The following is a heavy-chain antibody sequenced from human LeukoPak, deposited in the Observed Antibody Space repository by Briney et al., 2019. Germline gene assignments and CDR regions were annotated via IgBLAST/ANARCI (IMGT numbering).Heavy chain of an antibody. D-gene: IGHD6-6*01. V-gene: IGHV3-21*01. CDR3: ARDPYSSSSVYYFDY. Sequence: GGSLRLSCAASGFTFSSYSMNWVRQAPGKGLEWVSSISSSSYIYYADSVKGRFTISRDNAKNSLYLQMNSLRAEDTAVYYCARDPYSSSSVYYFDYWGQGTLVTVSS. CDR2: ISSSSYI. J-gene: IGHJ4*02. CDR1: GFTFSSYS.